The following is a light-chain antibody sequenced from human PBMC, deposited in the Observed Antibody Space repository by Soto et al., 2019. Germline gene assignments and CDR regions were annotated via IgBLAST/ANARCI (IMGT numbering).Light chain of an antibody. CDR1: QSVSSN. CDR2: GAS. Sequence: EIVMTQSPATLSVSPGERATLSCRASQSVSSNLAWYQQKPGQAPRLLIYGASTRATGIPARFSGSGSGTEFTLTISSLQSEAFAVYYCQQDNNWWTFGQGTKVEIK. V-gene: IGKV3-15*01. J-gene: IGKJ1*01. CDR3: QQDNNWWT.